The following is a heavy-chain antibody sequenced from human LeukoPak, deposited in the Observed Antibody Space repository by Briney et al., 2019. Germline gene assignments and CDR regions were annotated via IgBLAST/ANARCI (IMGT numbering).Heavy chain of an antibody. CDR3: ARELRYFDRLGFDY. J-gene: IGHJ4*02. D-gene: IGHD3-9*01. CDR1: GGSISSGSYY. V-gene: IGHV4-61*02. Sequence: TLSLTCTVSGGSISSGSYYWSWIRQPAGKGLEWIGRIYTSGNTNYNPSLKSRVTISVDTSKNQFSLKLSSVTAADTAVYYCARELRYFDRLGFDYWGQGTLVTVSS. CDR2: IYTSGNT.